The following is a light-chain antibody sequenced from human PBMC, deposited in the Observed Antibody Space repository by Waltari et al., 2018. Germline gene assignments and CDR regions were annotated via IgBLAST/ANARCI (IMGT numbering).Light chain of an antibody. CDR2: KAS. CDR1: QNINSW. Sequence: DIQMTQSPSTLSASVGDRVTITSRASQNINSWLAWYQQKPGKAPKILIYKASSLETGVPSRFSGSESGTEFTLTINSLQPDDFATYYCQQYNSYHIFTFGPGTKVEI. CDR3: QQYNSYHIFT. J-gene: IGKJ3*01. V-gene: IGKV1-5*03.